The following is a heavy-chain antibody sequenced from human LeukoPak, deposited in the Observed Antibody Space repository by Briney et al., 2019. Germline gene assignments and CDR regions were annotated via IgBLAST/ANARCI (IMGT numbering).Heavy chain of an antibody. V-gene: IGHV3-7*01. CDR3: ARVGAVATRWGYLSVDAFDI. Sequence: GGSLRVSCAASGCTFSSYWMNWVVQALWKGLEWVANIKHDGSEKYYVDSVKGRFTISRDNAKNSLYLQMNSLRAEDTAVYYCARVGAVATRWGYLSVDAFDIWGQGTMVTVSS. CDR1: GCTFSSYW. J-gene: IGHJ3*02. CDR2: IKHDGSEK. D-gene: IGHD5-12*01.